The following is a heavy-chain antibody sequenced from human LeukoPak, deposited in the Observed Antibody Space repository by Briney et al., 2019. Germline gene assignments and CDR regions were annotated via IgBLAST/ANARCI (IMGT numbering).Heavy chain of an antibody. J-gene: IGHJ4*02. Sequence: GGSLRLSCAASEFTFSSYAMTWVRQAPGKGLEWVPSISGSGASTYYADSVKGRFTISRDNSKNTLYLQFNSLRAEDTAVYYCAKDKAAVTAKGPFDYWGQGTLLTVSS. D-gene: IGHD4-23*01. CDR3: AKDKAAVTAKGPFDY. V-gene: IGHV3-23*01. CDR1: EFTFSSYA. CDR2: ISGSGAST.